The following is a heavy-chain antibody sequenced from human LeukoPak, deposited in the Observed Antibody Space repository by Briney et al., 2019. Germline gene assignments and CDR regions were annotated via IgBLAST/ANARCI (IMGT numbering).Heavy chain of an antibody. V-gene: IGHV3-23*01. J-gene: IGHJ5*02. CDR2: ISGSGGST. CDR1: GFTFSSYA. D-gene: IGHD4-17*01. Sequence: GGALRLSCAASGFTFSSYAMSWVRQAPGKGLEGVSAISGSGGSTYYADSVKGRFTISRDNSKNTLYLQMHSLRAEDTAVYYCAKDPYPYGFRYNWFEPWGQGTLVTVSS. CDR3: AKDPYPYGFRYNWFEP.